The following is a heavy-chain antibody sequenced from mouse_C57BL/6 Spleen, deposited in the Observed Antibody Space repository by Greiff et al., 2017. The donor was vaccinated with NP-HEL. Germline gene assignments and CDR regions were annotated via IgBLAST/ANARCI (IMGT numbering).Heavy chain of an antibody. CDR3: ASGYGSSPFAY. D-gene: IGHD1-1*01. CDR1: GYTFTSYW. J-gene: IGHJ3*01. CDR2: IDPSDSYT. V-gene: IGHV1-69*01. Sequence: QVHVKQPGAELVMPGASVKLSCKASGYTFTSYWMHWVKQRPGQGLEWIGEIDPSDSYTNYNQKFKGKSTLTVDKSSSTAYMQLSSLTSEDSAVYYCASGYGSSPFAYWGQGTLVTVSA.